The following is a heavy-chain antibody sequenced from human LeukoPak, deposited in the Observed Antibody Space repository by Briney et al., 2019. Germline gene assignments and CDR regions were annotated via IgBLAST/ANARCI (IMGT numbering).Heavy chain of an antibody. D-gene: IGHD1-26*01. V-gene: IGHV3-30*04. CDR2: ISYDGSNK. J-gene: IGHJ4*02. CDR3: AKDRLGAMMYFDF. CDR1: GITFSSYA. Sequence: GGSLRLPCAASGITFSSYAMHWVRQAPGKGLEWVAVISYDGSNKYYADSVKGRVTISRDNSKNTLYLQVNSLRVEDTAVYYCAKDRLGAMMYFDFWGQGTLVTVSS.